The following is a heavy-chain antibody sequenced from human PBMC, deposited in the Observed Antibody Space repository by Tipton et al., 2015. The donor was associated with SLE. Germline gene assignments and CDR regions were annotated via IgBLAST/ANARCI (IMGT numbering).Heavy chain of an antibody. CDR2: IYYSGAT. Sequence: TLSLTCTVSGGSISSFYWSWIRQPPGKGLEWIGYIYYSGATNYNPSLKSRVTILVDMSKSQFSLKLSSVTAADTAVYYCARVDVVVVSPGAFEIWGNGTMATVSS. CDR1: GGSISSFY. J-gene: IGHJ3*02. D-gene: IGHD2-15*01. CDR3: ARVDVVVVSPGAFEI. V-gene: IGHV4-59*01.